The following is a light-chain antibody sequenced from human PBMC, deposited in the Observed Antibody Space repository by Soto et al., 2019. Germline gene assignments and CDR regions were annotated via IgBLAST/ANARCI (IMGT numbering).Light chain of an antibody. CDR1: SSNIGSNV. V-gene: IGLV1-44*01. CDR3: AAWDDSLNGRCV. CDR2: DND. J-gene: IGLJ3*02. Sequence: QSVLTQPPSASATPGQSVTISCSGSSSNIGSNVVNWYQQLPGTAPKLIIYDNDQRPSGVPDRFSGSKSGTSASLAISGLQSYDVADYYCAAWDDSLNGRCVFGGGTKLTVL.